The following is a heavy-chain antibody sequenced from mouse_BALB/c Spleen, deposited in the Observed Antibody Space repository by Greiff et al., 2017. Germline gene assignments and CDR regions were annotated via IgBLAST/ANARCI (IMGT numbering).Heavy chain of an antibody. V-gene: IGHV5-17*02. CDR2: ISSGSSTI. D-gene: IGHD1-2*01. J-gene: IGHJ2*01. Sequence: EVKLMESGGGLVQPGGSRKLSCAASGFTFSSFGMHWVRQAPEKGLEWVAYISSGSSTIYYADTVKGRFTISRDNPKNTLFLQMTSLRSEDTAMYYCARDNTAFFDYWGQGTTLTVSS. CDR1: GFTFSSFG. CDR3: ARDNTAFFDY.